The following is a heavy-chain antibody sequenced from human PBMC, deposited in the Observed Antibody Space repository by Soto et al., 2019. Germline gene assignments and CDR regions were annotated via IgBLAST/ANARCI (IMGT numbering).Heavy chain of an antibody. V-gene: IGHV3-21*01. CDR1: GFTFSSYS. J-gene: IGHJ4*02. D-gene: IGHD5-18*01. CDR3: ARDSMIQLWLPVY. Sequence: GGSLRLSCAASGFTFSSYSMNWVRQAPGKGLEWVSSISSSSSYIYYADSVKGRFTISRDNAKNSLYLQMNSLRAEDTAVYYCARDSMIQLWLPVYWGQGTLVTVSS. CDR2: ISSSSSYI.